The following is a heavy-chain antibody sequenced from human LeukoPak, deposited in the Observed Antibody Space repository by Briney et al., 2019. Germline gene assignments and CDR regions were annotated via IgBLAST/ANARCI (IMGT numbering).Heavy chain of an antibody. CDR1: GYSFTSYG. D-gene: IGHD6-13*01. V-gene: IGHV1-18*04. CDR2: SSAYNGNT. CDR3: ARIIAAAGTEMDY. J-gene: IGHJ4*02. Sequence: GASVKLSFKATGYSFTSYGISWVWQGPGQGLEWGGGSSAYNGNTNYAQKLQGRVTITTDTSTSTAYMELRSLRSDDTAVYYCARIIAAAGTEMDYWGQGTLVTVSS.